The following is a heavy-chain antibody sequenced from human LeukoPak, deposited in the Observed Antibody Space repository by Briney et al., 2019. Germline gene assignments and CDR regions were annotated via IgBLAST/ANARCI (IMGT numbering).Heavy chain of an antibody. Sequence: SETLSLTCAVSGYSISSGYYWCCIRQPPGKGLEGIGSIYHSGSTYYNPSLKSRVTISVDTSKNQFSLKLSSVTAADTAVYYCARTQWFGELLFDYWGQGTLVTVSS. J-gene: IGHJ4*02. CDR1: GYSISSGYY. D-gene: IGHD3-10*01. CDR3: ARTQWFGELLFDY. V-gene: IGHV4-38-2*01. CDR2: IYHSGST.